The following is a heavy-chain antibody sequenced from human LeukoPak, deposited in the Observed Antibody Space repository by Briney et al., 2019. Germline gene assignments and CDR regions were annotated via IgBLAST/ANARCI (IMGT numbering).Heavy chain of an antibody. J-gene: IGHJ6*03. D-gene: IGHD6-13*01. CDR1: GFTFDDYG. V-gene: IGHV3-20*04. Sequence: PGGSLRLSCAASGFTFDDYGMTWVRQTPGKGLEWVSGINWNGGSTGYADSVKGRFTISRDNAKNSLYLQMNSLRAEDTALYYCARDGSRVVSAGYMDVWDKGTTVSVSS. CDR2: INWNGGST. CDR3: ARDGSRVVSAGYMDV.